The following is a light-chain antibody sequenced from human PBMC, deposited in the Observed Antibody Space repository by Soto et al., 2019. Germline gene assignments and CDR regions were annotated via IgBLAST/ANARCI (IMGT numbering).Light chain of an antibody. Sequence: MTQSPESRARSPLVSLSLSVITSQIVSNNYLAWYQQKPGQAPRLLIYGASSRATGIPVRFSGSGSGTELTLTISSLQSDDFAVYYCQQYYTWPLTFGQGTRLEIK. CDR3: QQYYTWPLT. V-gene: IGKV3-15*01. CDR1: QIVSNN. J-gene: IGKJ5*01. CDR2: GAS.